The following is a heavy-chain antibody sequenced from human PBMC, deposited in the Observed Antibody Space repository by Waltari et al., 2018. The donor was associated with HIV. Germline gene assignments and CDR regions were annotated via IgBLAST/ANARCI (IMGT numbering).Heavy chain of an antibody. D-gene: IGHD1-1*01. CDR2: INPNSGGT. Sequence: QVHLVQSGAEVKKPGASVKVSCKASGYTFTGYYMHWVRQAPGQGLEWRGGINPNSGGTNDAQKFQGRVTMTRDTSISAAYMELSRLRSDDTAVYYCARDSLEDGHPDWFDPWGQGTLVTVSS. V-gene: IGHV1-2*02. CDR1: GYTFTGYY. CDR3: ARDSLEDGHPDWFDP. J-gene: IGHJ5*02.